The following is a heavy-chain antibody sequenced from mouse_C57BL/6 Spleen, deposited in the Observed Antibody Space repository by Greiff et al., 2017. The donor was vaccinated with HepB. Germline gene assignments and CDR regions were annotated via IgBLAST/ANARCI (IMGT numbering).Heavy chain of an antibody. D-gene: IGHD1-3*01. Sequence: QVQLQQPGAELVRPGSSVKLSCKASGYTFTSYWMHWVKQRPIQGLEWIGNIDPSDSETHYNQKFKDKATLTVDKSSSTAYMQLSSLTSEDSAVSYCAREIRGSSWYFDVWGTGTTVTVSS. J-gene: IGHJ1*03. CDR1: GYTFTSYW. CDR2: IDPSDSET. V-gene: IGHV1-52*01. CDR3: AREIRGSSWYFDV.